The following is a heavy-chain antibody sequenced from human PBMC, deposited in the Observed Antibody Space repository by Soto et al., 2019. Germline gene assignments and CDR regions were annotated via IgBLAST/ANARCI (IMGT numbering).Heavy chain of an antibody. CDR2: IYSGGST. V-gene: IGHV3-53*01. CDR3: ARGSDDYSYYFDY. D-gene: IGHD4-17*01. Sequence: LSCAASGFTVSSNYMSWVRQAPGKGLEWVSVIYSGGSTYYADSVKGRFTISRDNSKNTLYLQMNSLRAEDTVVYYCARGSDDYSYYFDYWGQGTLVPVSS. J-gene: IGHJ4*02. CDR1: GFTVSSNY.